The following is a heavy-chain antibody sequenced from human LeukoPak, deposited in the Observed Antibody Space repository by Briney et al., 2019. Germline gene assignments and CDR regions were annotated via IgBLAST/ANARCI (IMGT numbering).Heavy chain of an antibody. CDR3: ARHPTDYYYYYMDV. D-gene: IGHD1-26*01. CDR2: ISAYNGNT. V-gene: IGHV1-18*01. CDR1: GGTFSSYA. Sequence: ASVKVSCKASGGTFSSYAISWVRQAPGQGLEWMGWISAYNGNTNYAQKLQGRVTMTTDTSTSTAYMELRSLRSDDTAVYYCARHPTDYYYYYMDVWGKGTTVTVSS. J-gene: IGHJ6*03.